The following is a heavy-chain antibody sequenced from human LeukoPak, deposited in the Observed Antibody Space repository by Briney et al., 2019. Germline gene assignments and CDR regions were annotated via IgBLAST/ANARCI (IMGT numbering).Heavy chain of an antibody. CDR1: GFSFSAYG. CDR3: AKDPGGSSNWFDP. D-gene: IGHD6-13*01. Sequence: GASLRLSCEVSGFSFSAYGMNWVRQAPGKGLEWVSTITDKGANTYYADYVKGRFTISRDNSNSTVYLQMNSLRAEDTAVYYCAKDPGGSSNWFDPWGQGDLCTVSS. CDR2: ITDKGANT. V-gene: IGHV3-23*01. J-gene: IGHJ5*02.